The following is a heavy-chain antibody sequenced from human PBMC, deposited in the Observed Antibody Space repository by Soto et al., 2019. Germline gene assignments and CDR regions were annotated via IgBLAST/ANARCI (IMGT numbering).Heavy chain of an antibody. J-gene: IGHJ5*02. CDR2: ISGYNGNT. Sequence: GASVKVSCKASGYIFINYGITWVRQAPGQGLEWMGWISGYNGNTKYEDKLQGRVTMTTDTSTTTAYMELRSLRSDDTAVYYCARDDVPAANWLDRWGQGTLFTVSS. D-gene: IGHD2-2*01. V-gene: IGHV1-18*01. CDR3: ARDDVPAANWLDR. CDR1: GYIFINYG.